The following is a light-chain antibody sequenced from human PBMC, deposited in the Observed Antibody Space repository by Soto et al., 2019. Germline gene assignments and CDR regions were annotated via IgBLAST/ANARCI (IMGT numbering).Light chain of an antibody. CDR2: GAS. CDR3: QHYDNSPLT. CDR1: QSVSTNY. J-gene: IGKJ4*01. Sequence: EIVLAQSPGTLSLSPGERATLSCRASQSVSTNYLAWYQQKPGQAPRLLIYGASSRATGIPDRFSGSGSGTDFTLTINRLEPEDCAVYYCQHYDNSPLTFGGGTKVEIK. V-gene: IGKV3-20*01.